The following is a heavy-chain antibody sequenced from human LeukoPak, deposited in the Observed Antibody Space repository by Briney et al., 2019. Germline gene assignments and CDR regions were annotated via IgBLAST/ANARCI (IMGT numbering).Heavy chain of an antibody. CDR3: ARDQYSSGWYEGDY. V-gene: IGHV4-59*01. J-gene: IGHJ4*02. CDR2: IYYSGST. Sequence: SETLSLTCTVSGGSISSYYWSWIRQPPGKGLEWIGYIYYSGSTNYNPSLKSRVTISVDTSKNQFSLKLSSVTAADTAVYYCARDQYSSGWYEGDYWGQGTLVTVSS. D-gene: IGHD6-19*01. CDR1: GGSISSYY.